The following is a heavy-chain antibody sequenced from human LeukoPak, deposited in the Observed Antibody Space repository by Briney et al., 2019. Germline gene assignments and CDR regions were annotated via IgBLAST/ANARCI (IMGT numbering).Heavy chain of an antibody. J-gene: IGHJ3*02. D-gene: IGHD3-3*01. V-gene: IGHV4-34*01. CDR3: ARDLYDFWSGTPLGAFDI. Sequence: SETLSLTCAVYGGSFSGYYWSWIRQPPGKGLEWIGEINHSGSTNYNPSLKSRVTISVDTSKNQFSLKLSSVTAADTAVYYCARDLYDFWSGTPLGAFDIWGQGTMVTVSS. CDR2: INHSGST. CDR1: GGSFSGYY.